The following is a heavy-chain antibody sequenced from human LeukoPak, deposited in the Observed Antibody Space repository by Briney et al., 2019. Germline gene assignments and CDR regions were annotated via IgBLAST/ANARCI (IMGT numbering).Heavy chain of an antibody. V-gene: IGHV1-8*02. CDR3: ARLGYSSGSDY. J-gene: IGHJ4*02. D-gene: IGHD6-19*01. CDR2: MNPNSGNT. Sequence: ASVKVSCKASGYTFTSYDINWVRQATGQGLEWMGWMNPNSGNTGYAQKFQGRVTMTRDTSISTAYMEMRRLGSDDTAVYYCARLGYSSGSDYWGQGTLVTVSS. CDR1: GYTFTSYD.